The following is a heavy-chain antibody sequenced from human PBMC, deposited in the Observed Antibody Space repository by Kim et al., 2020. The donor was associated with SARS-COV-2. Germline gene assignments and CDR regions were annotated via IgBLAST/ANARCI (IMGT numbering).Heavy chain of an antibody. D-gene: IGHD3-10*01. CDR2: IYYSGST. V-gene: IGHV4-39*01. CDR3: ARTNLRGFGSSGEAFDI. CDR1: EGSISSSSYY. Sequence: SETLSLTCTVSEGSISSSSYYWGWIRQPPGKGLEWIGSIYYSGSTYYNPSLKSRVTISVDTAKNQFSLKLNSVTAADTAVYYCARTNLRGFGSSGEAFDIWGQGTMVSVSS. J-gene: IGHJ3*02.